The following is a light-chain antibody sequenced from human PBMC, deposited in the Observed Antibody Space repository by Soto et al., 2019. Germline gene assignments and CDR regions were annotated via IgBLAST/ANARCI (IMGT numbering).Light chain of an antibody. Sequence: QPVLTQPASVSGSPGQSITISCTGTSSDVGSYNLVSWYQPHPGKAPKLMIYEGSKRPSGVSNRFSGSKSGNTASLTISGLQAEDEADYYCCSYAGSSTWVFGGGTKLTVL. CDR3: CSYAGSSTWV. J-gene: IGLJ3*02. V-gene: IGLV2-23*01. CDR2: EGS. CDR1: SSDVGSYNL.